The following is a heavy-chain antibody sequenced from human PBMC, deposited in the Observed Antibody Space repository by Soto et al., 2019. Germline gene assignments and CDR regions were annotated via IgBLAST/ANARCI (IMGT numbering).Heavy chain of an antibody. J-gene: IGHJ3*02. CDR3: ARDFYDSSGDGAFDI. D-gene: IGHD3-22*01. Sequence: GGSLRLSCAASGFTFSSYSMNWVRQAPGKGLEWVSSISSSSSYIYYADSVKGRFTISRDNAKNSLYLQMNSLRAEDTAVYYCARDFYDSSGDGAFDIWGQGTMVTVSS. V-gene: IGHV3-21*01. CDR1: GFTFSSYS. CDR2: ISSSSSYI.